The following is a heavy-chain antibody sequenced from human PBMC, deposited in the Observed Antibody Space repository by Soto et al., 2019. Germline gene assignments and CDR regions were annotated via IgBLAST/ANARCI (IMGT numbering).Heavy chain of an antibody. CDR1: GGSINSSSYY. V-gene: IGHV4-39*01. Sequence: SETMSLTCTVSGGSINSSSYYWGWIRQPPGKGLEWIGSIYYSGSTYYNPSLKSRVTISVDTSKNQFSLKLSSVTAADTAVYYCARHGGSIAAAQKYFDYWGQGTLVTVSS. CDR2: IYYSGST. J-gene: IGHJ4*02. CDR3: ARHGGSIAAAQKYFDY. D-gene: IGHD6-13*01.